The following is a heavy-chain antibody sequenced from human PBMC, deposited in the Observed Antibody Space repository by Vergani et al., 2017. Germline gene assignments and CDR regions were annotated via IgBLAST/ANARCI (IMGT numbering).Heavy chain of an antibody. CDR1: GGSFSGYY. Sequence: QVQLQQWGAGLLKPSETLSLTCAVYGGSFSGYYWSWIRQPPGKGLEWIGEINHSGSTNSNPSLKSRVTISVDTSKNQFSLKLSSVTAADTAVYYCARPITMIVVAHSSPFDIWGQGTMVTVSS. D-gene: IGHD3-22*01. CDR3: ARPITMIVVAHSSPFDI. CDR2: INHSGST. V-gene: IGHV4-34*01. J-gene: IGHJ3*02.